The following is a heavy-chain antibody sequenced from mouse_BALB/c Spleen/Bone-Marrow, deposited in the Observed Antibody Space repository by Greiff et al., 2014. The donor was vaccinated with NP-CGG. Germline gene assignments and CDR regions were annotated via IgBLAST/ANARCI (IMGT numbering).Heavy chain of an antibody. J-gene: IGHJ2*01. CDR3: AKKDYGSSSFDY. CDR1: GYSFTDSN. D-gene: IGHD1-1*01. V-gene: IGHV1-39*01. CDR2: IDPYYGGT. Sequence: EVQRVESGPELEKPGASVKISCKASGYSFTDSNMNWVKQSNGKNLEWIGNIDPYYGGTSYSQKFKGKATLTVDKSSSTAYMQLRSPTSEDSAVYYCAKKDYGSSSFDYWGQGTTLTVSS.